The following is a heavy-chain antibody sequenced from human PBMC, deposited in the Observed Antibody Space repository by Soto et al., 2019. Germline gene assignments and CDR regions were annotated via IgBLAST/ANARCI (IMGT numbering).Heavy chain of an antibody. V-gene: IGHV1-18*01. CDR2: ISAYNANT. J-gene: IGHJ5*02. CDR3: ARDARRAATEAYWFDL. Sequence: LSSARQSTGKGLELMGWISAYNANTNYAQKLQGRVTMTTDTSTSTAYMELRSLRSDDAAVYYCARDARRAATEAYWFDLWGQGTLVTVSS. D-gene: IGHD2-15*01.